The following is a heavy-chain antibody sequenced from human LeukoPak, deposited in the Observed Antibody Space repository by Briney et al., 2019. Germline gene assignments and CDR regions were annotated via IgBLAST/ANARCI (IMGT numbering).Heavy chain of an antibody. Sequence: GGSLRLSCAASGFTVNSNYMSWVRPAPGKGLEWVSVIYSGGSTYYADSVKGRFTISRDNAKNSLYLQMNSLRAEDTAVYYCAREPGWELPTDYWGQGTLVTVSS. D-gene: IGHD1-26*01. CDR3: AREPGWELPTDY. CDR2: IYSGGST. V-gene: IGHV3-53*01. J-gene: IGHJ4*02. CDR1: GFTVNSNY.